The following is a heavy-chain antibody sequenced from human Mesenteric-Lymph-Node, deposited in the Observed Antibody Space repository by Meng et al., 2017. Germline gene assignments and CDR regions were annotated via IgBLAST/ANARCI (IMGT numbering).Heavy chain of an antibody. CDR3: ARGGGRVNYDSSGYYRGEYYYYYYGMDV. J-gene: IGHJ6*02. V-gene: IGHV1-3*01. CDR1: GYTFTSYA. CDR2: INAGNGNT. Sequence: ASVKVSCKASGYTFTSYAMHWVRQAPGQRLEWMGWINAGNGNTKYSQKFQGRVTITRDTSASTAYMELSSLRSEDTAVYYCARGGGRVNYDSSGYYRGEYYYYYYGMDVWGQGTTVTVSS. D-gene: IGHD3-22*01.